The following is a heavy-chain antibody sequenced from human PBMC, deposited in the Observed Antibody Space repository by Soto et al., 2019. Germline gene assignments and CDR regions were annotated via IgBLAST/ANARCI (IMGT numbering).Heavy chain of an antibody. CDR1: GGSISSSSYY. CDR2: IYYSGST. V-gene: IGHV4-39*01. Sequence: SETLSLTCTVSGGSISSSSYYWGWIRQPPGKGLEWIGSIYYSGSTYYNPSLKSRVTISVDTSKNQFSLKLSSVTAADTAVYYCARHSGCTNGVCYSRLYYYYGMDVWGQGTTVTVSS. CDR3: ARHSGCTNGVCYSRLYYYYGMDV. D-gene: IGHD2-8*01. J-gene: IGHJ6*02.